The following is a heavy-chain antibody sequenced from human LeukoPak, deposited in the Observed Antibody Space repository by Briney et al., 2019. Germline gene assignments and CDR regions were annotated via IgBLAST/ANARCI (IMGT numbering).Heavy chain of an antibody. D-gene: IGHD3-10*01. CDR3: AKRGIVIRAVIIIGFHKEAYYFDY. CDR1: GITLSNYG. J-gene: IGHJ4*02. CDR2: ISERGGST. V-gene: IGHV3-23*01. Sequence: SGGFLRLSCVVSGITLSNYGMSWVRQAPGKGLEWVSGISERGGSTNYADSVKGRFIISRDTSKNTVYLQMNSLRVEDTAVYFCAKRGIVIRAVIIIGFHKEAYYFDYWGQGILVTVSS.